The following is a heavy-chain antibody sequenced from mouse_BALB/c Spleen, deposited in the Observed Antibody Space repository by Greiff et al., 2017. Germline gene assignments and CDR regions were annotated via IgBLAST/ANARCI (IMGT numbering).Heavy chain of an antibody. V-gene: IGHV1-5*01. CDR1: GYSFTSYW. D-gene: IGHD1-1*01. CDR2: IYPGNSDT. J-gene: IGHJ2*01. CDR3: TREHDYYGSSYFDY. Sequence: VHVKQSGTVLARPGASVKMSCKASGYSFTSYWMHWVKQRPGQGLEWIGAIYPGNSDTSYNQKFKGKAKLTAVTSASTAYMELSSLTNEDSAVYYCTREHDYYGSSYFDYWGQGTTLTVSS.